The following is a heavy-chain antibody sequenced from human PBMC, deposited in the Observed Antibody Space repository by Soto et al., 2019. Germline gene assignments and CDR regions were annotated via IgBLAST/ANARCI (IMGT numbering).Heavy chain of an antibody. V-gene: IGHV1-46*01. CDR2: INPSGGST. CDR1: GYTFTSYY. Sequence: RASVKVSCKASGYTFTSYYMHWVRQAPGQGLEWMGIINPSGGSTSYAQKFQGRVTMTRDTSTSTVYMELSSLRSEDTAVYYCTRNMAPPRRRPGHGVLSWVTGRPFFDPWGQGTLVTVSS. CDR3: TRNMAPPRRRPGHGVLSWVTGRPFFDP. J-gene: IGHJ5*02. D-gene: IGHD3-10*01.